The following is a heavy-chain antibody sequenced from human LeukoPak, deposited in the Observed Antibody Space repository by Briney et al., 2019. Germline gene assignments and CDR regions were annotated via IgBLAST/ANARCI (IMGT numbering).Heavy chain of an antibody. Sequence: SETLSLTCTVSGGSISSSSYYWGWIRQPPGKGLEWIGSIYYSGSTYYNPSLKSRVTISVDTSKNQFSLKLSSVTAADTAVYYCARDLRSGYFSSPYYFDYWGQGTLVTVSS. CDR1: GGSISSSSYY. J-gene: IGHJ4*02. CDR2: IYYSGST. D-gene: IGHD3-3*01. CDR3: ARDLRSGYFSSPYYFDY. V-gene: IGHV4-39*07.